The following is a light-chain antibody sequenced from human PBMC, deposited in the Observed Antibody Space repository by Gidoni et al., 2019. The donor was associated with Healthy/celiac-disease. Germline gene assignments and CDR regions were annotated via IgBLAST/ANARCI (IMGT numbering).Light chain of an antibody. J-gene: IGKJ1*01. CDR3: QQFTYPRWT. CDR1: QGISSA. V-gene: IGKV1-13*02. Sequence: AIQLTQSPSSLSASVGDRVTITCRASQGISSALAWYQQKPGKAPKLLIYDASSLESGVPSRFSGSGSGTDFTLTISSLQPEDFATYYCQQFTYPRWTFGQGTKVEIK. CDR2: DAS.